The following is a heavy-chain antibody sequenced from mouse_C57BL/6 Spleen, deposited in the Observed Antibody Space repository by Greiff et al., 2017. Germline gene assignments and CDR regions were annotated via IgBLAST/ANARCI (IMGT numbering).Heavy chain of an antibody. Sequence: EVQLQQSGPELVKPGASVKIPCKASGYTFTDYNMDWVKQSHGKSLEWIGDINPNNGGTIYNQKFKGKATLTVDKSSSTAYMELRSQTSEVTAVYYWVRSDYCGSRDWYFDVWGTGTTVTVSS. CDR2: INPNNGGT. D-gene: IGHD1-1*01. CDR1: GYTFTDYN. CDR3: VRSDYCGSRDWYFDV. J-gene: IGHJ1*03. V-gene: IGHV1-18*01.